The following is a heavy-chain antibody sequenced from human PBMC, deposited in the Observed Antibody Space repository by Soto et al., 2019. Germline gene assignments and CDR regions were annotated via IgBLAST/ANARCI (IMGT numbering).Heavy chain of an antibody. J-gene: IGHJ6*04. Sequence: PGVSLRLSCAASGFTFSSYAMSWFRQAPGTGLEWVSAISGSGGSTYYADSVKGRFTISRDNSKNTLYLQMNSLRAEDTAACYCAKEEVGAAYYYCSGVDAWGSGTTVIICS. CDR2: ISGSGGST. CDR1: GFTFSSYA. D-gene: IGHD1-26*01. V-gene: IGHV3-23*01. CDR3: AKEEVGAAYYYCSGVDA.